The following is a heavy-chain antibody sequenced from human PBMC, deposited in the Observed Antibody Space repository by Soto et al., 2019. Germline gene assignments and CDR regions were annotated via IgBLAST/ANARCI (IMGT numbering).Heavy chain of an antibody. Sequence: GXSLRLSCTASGFTFGDYAMSCFRQAPFKGLEWVGFIRSKAYGGTTEYAASVKGRFTISRDDSKSIAYLQMNSLKTEDTAVYYCSTNYYETSGYDNWFDPWGQGTLVTVSS. V-gene: IGHV3-49*03. D-gene: IGHD3-22*01. CDR1: GFTFGDYA. CDR2: IRSKAYGGTT. CDR3: STNYYETSGYDNWFDP. J-gene: IGHJ5*02.